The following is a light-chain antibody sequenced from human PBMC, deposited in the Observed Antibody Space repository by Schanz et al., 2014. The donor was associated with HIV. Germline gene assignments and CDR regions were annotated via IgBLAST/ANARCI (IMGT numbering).Light chain of an antibody. J-gene: IGKJ2*01. CDR3: QQYTTYPYT. V-gene: IGKV1-6*02. CDR1: QSVKTF. CDR2: AAS. Sequence: QMTQSPSSLSASIGDRVIITCRASQSVKTFVNWYQHKPGKAPRLLIYAASTLQTGVPSRFSGSGSGTDFTLTISSLQPDDFATYYCQQYTTYPYTFGQGTKVEIK.